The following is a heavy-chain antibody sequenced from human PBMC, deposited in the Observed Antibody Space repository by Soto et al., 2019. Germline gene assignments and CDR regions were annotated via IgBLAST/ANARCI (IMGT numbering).Heavy chain of an antibody. CDR2: INHGGTS. CDR1: GGSFSGYY. CDR3: ARSQTTLTFYDF. Sequence: PSETLSLTCAVHGGSFSGYYWDWIRQPPGKGPEWIGEINHGGTSNYNPSLKSRAIISVDRSKNQFSLKLSSVTAADTAVYYFARSQTTLTFYDFWGKGTLVTVSS. V-gene: IGHV4-34*01. J-gene: IGHJ4*02. D-gene: IGHD4-17*01.